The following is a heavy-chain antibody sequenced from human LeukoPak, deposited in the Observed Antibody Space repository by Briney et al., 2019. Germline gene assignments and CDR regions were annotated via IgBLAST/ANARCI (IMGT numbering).Heavy chain of an antibody. V-gene: IGHV4-34*01. CDR2: INHSGST. CDR1: GGSFSGYY. CDR3: ARDSPPLYSSGWYGVGPP. J-gene: IGHJ4*02. Sequence: SETLSLTCAVYGGSFSGYYWSWIRQSPGKGLEWIGEINHSGSTNYNPSLKSRVTISVDTSKNQFSLKLSSVTAADTAVYYCARDSPPLYSSGWYGVGPPWGQGTLVTVSS. D-gene: IGHD6-19*01.